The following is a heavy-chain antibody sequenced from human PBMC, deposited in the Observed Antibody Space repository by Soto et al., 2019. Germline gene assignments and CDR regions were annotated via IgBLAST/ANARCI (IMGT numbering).Heavy chain of an antibody. J-gene: IGHJ4*02. Sequence: PGGSLRLSCAASGFTFSSYGMHWVRQAPGKGLEWVAVIWYDGSNKYYADSVKGRFTISRDNSKNTLYLQMNSLRAEDTAVYYCARDGGDIVVVPAAPYYFDYWGQGTLVTVSS. D-gene: IGHD2-2*01. CDR2: IWYDGSNK. CDR3: ARDGGDIVVVPAAPYYFDY. V-gene: IGHV3-33*01. CDR1: GFTFSSYG.